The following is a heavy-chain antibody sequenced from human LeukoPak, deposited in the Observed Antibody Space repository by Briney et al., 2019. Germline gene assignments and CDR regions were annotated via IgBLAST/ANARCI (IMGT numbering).Heavy chain of an antibody. J-gene: IGHJ4*02. CDR1: GFTFSSYG. V-gene: IGHV3-30*02. CDR2: IHHDGSNK. CDR3: AKAGTATNPLLVDY. D-gene: IGHD5-24*01. Sequence: GGSLRLSCAASGFTFSSYGMHWVRQAPGKGLDWVAFIHHDGSNKYYADSVKGRFTISRDNSKNTLYLQMNSLRAEDTAVYYCAKAGTATNPLLVDYWGQGTLVTVSS.